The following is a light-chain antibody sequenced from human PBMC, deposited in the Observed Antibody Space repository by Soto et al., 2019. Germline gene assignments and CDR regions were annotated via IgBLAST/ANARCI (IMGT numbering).Light chain of an antibody. J-gene: IGKJ1*01. CDR3: QQYNSYSPWT. V-gene: IGKV1-5*01. CDR2: DAS. Sequence: DIRMTQSASTLSVSVGDRVTITCRASQSISSWLAWYQQKPGKAPKLLIYDASSLESGVPSRFSGSGSGTEFTLTISSLQPDDFATYYCQQYNSYSPWTFGQGTKVDIK. CDR1: QSISSW.